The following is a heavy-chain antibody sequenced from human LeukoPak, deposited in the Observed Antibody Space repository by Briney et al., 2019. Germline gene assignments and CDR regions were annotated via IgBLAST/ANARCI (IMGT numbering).Heavy chain of an antibody. Sequence: GGSLRLSCAASGFTFTNAWMTWVRQAPGKGLEWVGRIKRKGDGGTADYAAPVKGRFTISRDDSKATLYLQMNSLKIDDTAVYYCTTGSIWVGAFDIWGQGTMVTVSS. CDR1: GFTFTNAW. CDR2: IKRKGDGGTA. J-gene: IGHJ3*02. V-gene: IGHV3-15*01. CDR3: TTGSIWVGAFDI. D-gene: IGHD7-27*01.